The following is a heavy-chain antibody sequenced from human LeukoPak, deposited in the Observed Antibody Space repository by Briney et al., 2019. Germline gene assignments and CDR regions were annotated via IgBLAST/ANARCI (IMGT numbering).Heavy chain of an antibody. V-gene: IGHV6-1*01. Sequence: SQTLSLTCAISGDSVSSNSAAWNWIRQSPSRGLEWLGRTYYRSKWYNDYAVSVKSRITINPDTSKNQFSLQLNSVTPEDTAVYYCARDHPISNSGYSYLNSSGYYLYYFDYWGQGTLVTVSS. CDR3: ARDHPISNSGYSYLNSSGYYLYYFDY. CDR1: GDSVSSNSAA. D-gene: IGHD3-22*01. CDR2: TYYRSKWYN. J-gene: IGHJ4*02.